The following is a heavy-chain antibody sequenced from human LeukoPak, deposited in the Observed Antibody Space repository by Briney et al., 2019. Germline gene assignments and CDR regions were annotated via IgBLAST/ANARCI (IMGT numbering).Heavy chain of an antibody. V-gene: IGHV1-69*05. J-gene: IGHJ6*03. CDR1: GGTFSNYA. D-gene: IGHD3-3*01. CDR3: ARGDDFWSGYKGNYYYYYMDV. CDR2: IIPIFGTA. Sequence: ASVKVSCKASGGTFSNYAISSVRQAPGKGLEWMGGIIPIFGTANYAQKFQGRVTITTDESTSTAYMELSSLRSEDTAVYYCARGDDFWSGYKGNYYYYYMDVWGKGTTVTVSS.